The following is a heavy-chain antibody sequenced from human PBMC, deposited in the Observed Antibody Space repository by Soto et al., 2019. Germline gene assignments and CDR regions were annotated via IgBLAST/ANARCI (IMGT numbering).Heavy chain of an antibody. CDR1: GGSVNNANYF. V-gene: IGHV4-31*03. Sequence: QVRLEESGPGLVKPSETLSLICSVSGGSVNNANYFWNWIRHHPENGLEWIGYIYYSGSTRYNPSFKTRATLSIDTSTNHCSLRLNSVTVADTAVYFCAREADYGGSRARMDVRVRGTTVT. J-gene: IGHJ6*02. D-gene: IGHD4-17*01. CDR3: AREADYGGSRARMDV. CDR2: IYYSGST.